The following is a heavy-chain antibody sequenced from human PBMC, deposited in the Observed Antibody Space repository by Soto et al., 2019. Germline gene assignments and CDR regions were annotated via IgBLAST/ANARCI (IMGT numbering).Heavy chain of an antibody. J-gene: IGHJ6*02. D-gene: IGHD2-8*01. CDR1: GFTFRNYG. V-gene: IGHV3-9*01. CDR2: ISWNSGSI. Sequence: GGSLRLSCAASGFTFRNYGMNWVRQAPGKGLEWVSGISWNSGSIGYADSVKGRFTISRDNAKNSLYLQMNSLRAEDTALYYCAKVQSSCTNVVCPPDYYYGMDVCGQGTTVTV. CDR3: AKVQSSCTNVVCPPDYYYGMDV.